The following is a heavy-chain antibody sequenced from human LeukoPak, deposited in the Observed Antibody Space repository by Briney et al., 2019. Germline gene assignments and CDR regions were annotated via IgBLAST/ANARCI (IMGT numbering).Heavy chain of an antibody. D-gene: IGHD5-18*01. V-gene: IGHV3-30*18. CDR1: GFTFSSYG. J-gene: IGHJ4*02. CDR2: ISYDGSNK. CDR3: AKDLFGTYTAMDY. Sequence: GRSLRLSCAASGFTFSSYGMHWVRQAPGKGLEWLAVISYDGSNKYYADSVKGRFTISRDNSKNTLYLQMNSLRAEDTAVYYCAKDLFGTYTAMDYWGQGTLVTVSS.